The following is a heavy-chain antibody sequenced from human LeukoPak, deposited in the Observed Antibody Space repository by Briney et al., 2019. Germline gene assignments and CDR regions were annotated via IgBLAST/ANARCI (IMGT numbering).Heavy chain of an antibody. CDR2: INHRGNI. D-gene: IGHD1-26*01. CDR3: ARVNSGTYSSIYYFYYMDA. CDR1: NYSISNAYY. V-gene: IGHV4-38-2*01. J-gene: IGHJ6*03. Sequence: SETLSLTCAVSNYSISNAYYWGWIRQPPGRGLEWIGSINHRGNIYYNPSLKSRVAISVDTSKNQFSLELSSVTAADTAVYYCARVNSGTYSSIYYFYYMDAWGEGTTVTISS.